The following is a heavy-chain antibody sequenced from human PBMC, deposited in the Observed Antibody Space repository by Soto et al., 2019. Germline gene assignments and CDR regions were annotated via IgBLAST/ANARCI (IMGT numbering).Heavy chain of an antibody. CDR1: GFTFSSYG. Sequence: GGSLRLSCSASGFTFSSYGMNWVRQAPGKGLEWVADIKQDGSKKYYVDSVKGRLTISRDNSKNTLYLQMNSLRAEDTAVYYCARGCWRAMATDSLIDYWGQGTLVTVSS. CDR2: IKQDGSKK. V-gene: IGHV3-7*03. J-gene: IGHJ4*02. CDR3: ARGCWRAMATDSLIDY. D-gene: IGHD5-18*01.